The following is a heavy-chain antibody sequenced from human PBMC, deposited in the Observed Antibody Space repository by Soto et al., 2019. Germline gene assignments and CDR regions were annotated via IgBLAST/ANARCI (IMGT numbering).Heavy chain of an antibody. CDR1: GGTFSSYA. D-gene: IGHD3-9*01. CDR2: IIPIFGTA. Sequence: SVKVSCKASGGTFSSYAISWVRQAPGQGLEWMGGIIPIFGTANYAQKFQGRVTITADESTSTAYMELSSLRSEDTAVYYCARVVYDILTGYPMNFDYWGQRTLVTVSS. J-gene: IGHJ4*02. V-gene: IGHV1-69*13. CDR3: ARVVYDILTGYPMNFDY.